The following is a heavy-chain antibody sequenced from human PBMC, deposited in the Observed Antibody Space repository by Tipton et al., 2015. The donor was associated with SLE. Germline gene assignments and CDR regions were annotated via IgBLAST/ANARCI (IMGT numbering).Heavy chain of an antibody. CDR1: GFTFSSYS. Sequence: GSLRLSCAASGFTFSSYSMNWVRQAPGKGLEWVSSISSSSSYIYYADSVKGRFTISRDNAKNSLYPQMNSLRAEDTAVYYCAREYCTNGVCLDAFDIWGQGTMVTVSS. V-gene: IGHV3-21*01. CDR2: ISSSSSYI. J-gene: IGHJ3*02. D-gene: IGHD2-8*01. CDR3: AREYCTNGVCLDAFDI.